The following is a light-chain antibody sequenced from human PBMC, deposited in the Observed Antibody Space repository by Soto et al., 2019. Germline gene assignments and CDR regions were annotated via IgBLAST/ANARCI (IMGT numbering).Light chain of an antibody. V-gene: IGKV3-15*01. CDR1: QSVSTN. CDR3: QQYNNWPLT. CDR2: GAF. Sequence: ERVMTQSPATLSVSPGERATLSCRASQSVSTNLAWYQQKPGQAPRLLIYGAFTRATGVPARFSGSGSGTEFTLTISSLQSEDFAVYYCQQYNNWPLTFGGGTKV. J-gene: IGKJ4*01.